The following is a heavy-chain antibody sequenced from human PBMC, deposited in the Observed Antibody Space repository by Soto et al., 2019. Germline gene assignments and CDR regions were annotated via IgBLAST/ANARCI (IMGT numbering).Heavy chain of an antibody. J-gene: IGHJ5*02. CDR3: ARLDIVVVPAAGGNWFDP. Sequence: SETLSLTCTVSGGSISSGGYYWSWIRQHPGKGLEWIGYIYYSGSTYYNPSLKSRVTISVDTSKNQFSLKLSSVTAADTAVYYCARLDIVVVPAAGGNWFDPWGQGTLVTVSS. V-gene: IGHV4-31*03. CDR2: IYYSGST. CDR1: GGSISSGGYY. D-gene: IGHD2-2*03.